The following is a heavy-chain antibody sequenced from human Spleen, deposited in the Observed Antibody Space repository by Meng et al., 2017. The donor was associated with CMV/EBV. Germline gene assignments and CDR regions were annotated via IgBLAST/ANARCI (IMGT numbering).Heavy chain of an antibody. CDR3: AGDPSSGYFLDY. V-gene: IGHV4-34*12. CDR2: IIHSGTT. CDR1: GGSLSGYY. J-gene: IGHJ4*02. Sequence: TSGVYGGSLSGYYWRRIRKPPGKGLEWIGEIIHSGTTNYNPYLKSRGTISVDTSKNQFSLKLSSVTAEDTAVYYCAGDPSSGYFLDYWGQGTLVTVSS. D-gene: IGHD3-3*01.